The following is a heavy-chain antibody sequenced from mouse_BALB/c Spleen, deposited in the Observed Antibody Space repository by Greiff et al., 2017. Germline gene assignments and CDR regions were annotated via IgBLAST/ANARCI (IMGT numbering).Heavy chain of an antibody. D-gene: IGHD1-1*02. Sequence: EVKVVESGGGLVKPGGSLKLSCAASGFTFSSYAMSWVRQSPEKRLEWVAEISSGGSYTYYPDTVTGRFTISRDNAKNTLYLEMSSLRSEDTAMYYCARVGIKYYFDYWGQGTTLTVSS. CDR3: ARVGIKYYFDY. J-gene: IGHJ2*01. CDR2: ISSGGSYT. CDR1: GFTFSSYA. V-gene: IGHV5-9-4*01.